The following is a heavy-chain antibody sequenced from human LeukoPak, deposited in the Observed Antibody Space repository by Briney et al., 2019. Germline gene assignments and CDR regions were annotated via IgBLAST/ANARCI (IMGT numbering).Heavy chain of an antibody. D-gene: IGHD2-15*01. CDR2: INPNSGGT. CDR3: ARDSGPIDPFPRYCSGGSCYPFDY. CDR1: GYTFTGYY. V-gene: IGHV1-2*02. Sequence: GASVKVSCKASGYTFTGYYMHWVRQAPGQGLEWMGWINPNSGGTNYAQKFQGRVTMTRDTSISTAYMELSRLRSDDTAVYYCARDSGPIDPFPRYCSGGSCYPFDYWGQGTLVTVSS. J-gene: IGHJ4*02.